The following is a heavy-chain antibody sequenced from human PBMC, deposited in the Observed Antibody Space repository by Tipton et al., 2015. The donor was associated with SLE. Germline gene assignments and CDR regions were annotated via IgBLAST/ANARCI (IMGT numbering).Heavy chain of an antibody. CDR1: GFTFGDYT. Sequence: SLRLSCATSGFTFGDYTMHWVRQAPGKGLEWVSLISWDGGSTYYADSVKGRFTISRDNSKKMLSLQMNSLRAEDTSRYYCASIMGATHPSGLWGPGTLVNVA. CDR2: ISWDGGST. D-gene: IGHD1-26*01. CDR3: ASIMGATHPSGL. J-gene: IGHJ1*01. V-gene: IGHV3-43*01.